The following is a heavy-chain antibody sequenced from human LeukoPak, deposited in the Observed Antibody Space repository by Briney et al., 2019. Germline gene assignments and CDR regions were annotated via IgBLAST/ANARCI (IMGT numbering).Heavy chain of an antibody. CDR2: ISSGSSYI. CDR3: ARVYGYGMDV. J-gene: IGHJ6*02. Sequence: GSLRLSCTASGFTFNTYTMNWVRQAPGKGLEWVSSISSGSSYIYYPDSLKGRFTISRGNAENSLYLEMNSLRAEDTAVYYCARVYGYGMDVWGQGTTVTVSS. D-gene: IGHD2-8*01. CDR1: GFTFNTYT. V-gene: IGHV3-21*01.